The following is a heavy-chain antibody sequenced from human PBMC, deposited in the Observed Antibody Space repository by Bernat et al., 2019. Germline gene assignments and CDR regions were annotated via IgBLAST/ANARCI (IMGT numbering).Heavy chain of an antibody. V-gene: IGHV3-30*18. CDR2: ISYDGSNK. Sequence: QVQLVESGGGVVQPGRSLRLSCAASGFTFSSYGMHWVRQAPGKGLEWVAVISYDGSNKYYADSVKDRFTISRDNSKNTLYLQMNSLRAEDTAVYYCAKDHGGKTGAFDYWGQGTLVTVSS. D-gene: IGHD1-1*01. J-gene: IGHJ4*02. CDR3: AKDHGGKTGAFDY. CDR1: GFTFSSYG.